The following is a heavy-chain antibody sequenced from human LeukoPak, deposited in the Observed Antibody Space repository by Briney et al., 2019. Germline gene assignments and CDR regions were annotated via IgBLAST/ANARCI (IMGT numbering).Heavy chain of an antibody. Sequence: PGGSLRLSCAASGFTLSSYWMHWVRQAPGKGLVWVSRIKSDGRTNYADSVKGRFTISRDNAKNTVSLQMNSLRAEDTGVYYCARAPSEIWGYYPEYFRHWGQGTLVIVSS. V-gene: IGHV3-74*01. J-gene: IGHJ1*01. CDR1: GFTLSSYW. CDR2: IKSDGRT. D-gene: IGHD3-22*01. CDR3: ARAPSEIWGYYPEYFRH.